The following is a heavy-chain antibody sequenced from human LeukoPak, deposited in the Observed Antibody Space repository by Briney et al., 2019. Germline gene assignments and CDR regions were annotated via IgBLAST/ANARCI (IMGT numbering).Heavy chain of an antibody. CDR3: ARDRGFPYYDFRDY. J-gene: IGHJ4*02. Sequence: GGSLRLSCAASGFTFSSYWMSWVRQAPGKGLEWVANIKEDESEKYYVDSVKGRFTISRDNAKNSLYLQMNSLRAEDTAVYYCARDRGFPYYDFRDYWGQGTLVTVSS. D-gene: IGHD3-3*01. CDR2: IKEDESEK. CDR1: GFTFSSYW. V-gene: IGHV3-7*01.